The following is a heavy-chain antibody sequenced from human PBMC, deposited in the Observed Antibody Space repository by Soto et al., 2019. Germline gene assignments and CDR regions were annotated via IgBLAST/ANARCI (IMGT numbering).Heavy chain of an antibody. Sequence: EVQLWESGGGLVQPGGSLRLSCAASGSTFSSYVMSWVRQAPGKGLEWVSVISGSGDSTYYADSVKGRFTISRDNSKNTLYVQMNSLRAEDTAEYYCARELGYCSGGNCYMDGAFDFWGQGTMVTVSS. D-gene: IGHD2-15*01. V-gene: IGHV3-23*01. CDR3: ARELGYCSGGNCYMDGAFDF. CDR1: GSTFSSYV. CDR2: ISGSGDST. J-gene: IGHJ3*01.